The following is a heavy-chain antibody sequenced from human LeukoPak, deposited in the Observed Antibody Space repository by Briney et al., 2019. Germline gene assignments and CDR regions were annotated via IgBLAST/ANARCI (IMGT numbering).Heavy chain of an antibody. V-gene: IGHV3-33*01. Sequence: GGSLRLSCAASGFTFSSYGMHWVRQAPGMGLEWVAVIWYDGSNKYYADSVKGRFTISRDNSKNTLYLQMNSLRAEDTAVYYCARAKGTYSSSYDAFDIWGQGTMVTVSS. J-gene: IGHJ3*02. CDR2: IWYDGSNK. CDR1: GFTFSSYG. D-gene: IGHD6-13*01. CDR3: ARAKGTYSSSYDAFDI.